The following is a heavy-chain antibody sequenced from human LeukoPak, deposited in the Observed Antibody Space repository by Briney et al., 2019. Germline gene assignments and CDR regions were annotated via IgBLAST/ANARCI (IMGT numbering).Heavy chain of an antibody. V-gene: IGHV1-69*06. J-gene: IGHJ6*03. CDR1: GFTFSSYA. Sequence: GGSLRLSCAASGFTFSSYAISWVRQAPGQGLEWMGGIIPIFGTANYAQKFQGRVTITADKSTSTAYMELSSLRSEDTAVYYCARGAARLQHHNYYYYYYMDVWGKGTTVTVSS. CDR3: ARGAARLQHHNYYYYYYMDV. D-gene: IGHD5-24*01. CDR2: IIPIFGTA.